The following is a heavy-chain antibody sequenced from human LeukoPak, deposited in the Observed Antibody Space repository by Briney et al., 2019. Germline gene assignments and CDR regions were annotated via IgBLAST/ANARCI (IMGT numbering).Heavy chain of an antibody. CDR3: ARDLLLRYTWSFEK. D-gene: IGHD3-16*02. Sequence: GRSLRLSCAASGFIFSNYGMHWVRRAPGKGLEWVAIIWYDGSNRYYADSVKGRFTVSRDNSKNTLYLQMNSLRAEDSAVYYCARDLLLRYTWSFEKWGQGTLVTVPS. V-gene: IGHV3-33*01. CDR2: IWYDGSNR. CDR1: GFIFSNYG. J-gene: IGHJ4*02.